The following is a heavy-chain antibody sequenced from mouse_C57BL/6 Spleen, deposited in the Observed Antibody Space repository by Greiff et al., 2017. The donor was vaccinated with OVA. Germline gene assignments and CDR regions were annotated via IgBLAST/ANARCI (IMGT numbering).Heavy chain of an antibody. CDR2: IYPGDGDT. CDR1: GYAFSSYW. Sequence: VQVVESGAELVKPGASVKISCKASGYAFSSYWMNWVKQRPGKGLEWIGQIYPGDGDTNYNGKFKGKATLTADKSSSTAYMQLSSLTSEDSAVYFCASATTYYPDYWGQGTTLTVSS. V-gene: IGHV1-80*01. CDR3: ASATTYYPDY. J-gene: IGHJ2*01. D-gene: IGHD5-5*01.